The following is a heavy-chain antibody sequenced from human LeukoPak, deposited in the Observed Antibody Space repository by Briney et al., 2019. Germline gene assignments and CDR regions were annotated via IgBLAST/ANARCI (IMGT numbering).Heavy chain of an antibody. Sequence: ASEKVSCKASGGTFSSYAISWVRQAPGQGLEWMGWISAYNGNTNYAQKLQGRVTMTTDTSTSTAYMELRSLRSDDTAVYYCARNYGSGSYYTSNFDYWGQGTLVTVSS. D-gene: IGHD3-10*01. CDR1: GGTFSSYA. CDR3: ARNYGSGSYYTSNFDY. J-gene: IGHJ4*02. CDR2: ISAYNGNT. V-gene: IGHV1-18*01.